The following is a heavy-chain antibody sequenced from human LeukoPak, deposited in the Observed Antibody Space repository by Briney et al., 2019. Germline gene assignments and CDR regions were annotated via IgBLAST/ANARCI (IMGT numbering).Heavy chain of an antibody. CDR1: GFTFSSYE. V-gene: IGHV3-23*01. CDR3: ARDTGSGWPDYYYYMDV. D-gene: IGHD6-19*01. J-gene: IGHJ6*03. Sequence: GGSLRLSCAASGFTFSSYEMNWVRQAPGKGLEWVSAISGSGGSTYYADSVKGRFTISRDDSKNTLYLQMNSLRAEDTAVYYCARDTGSGWPDYYYYMDVWGKGTTVTISS. CDR2: ISGSGGST.